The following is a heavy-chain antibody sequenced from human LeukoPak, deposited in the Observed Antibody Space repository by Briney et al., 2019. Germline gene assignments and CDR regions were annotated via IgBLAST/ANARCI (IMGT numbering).Heavy chain of an antibody. CDR3: ARSPYSSGTFDP. J-gene: IGHJ5*02. CDR2: INPNSGGT. D-gene: IGHD6-19*01. CDR1: GYTFTGYY. Sequence: ASVKVSCKASGYTFTGYYMHWVRQAPGQGLEWMGWINPNSGGTNYAQKFQGRVTMTRDTSISTAYMELSRLRSYDTAVYYCARSPYSSGTFDPWGQGTLVTVSS. V-gene: IGHV1-2*02.